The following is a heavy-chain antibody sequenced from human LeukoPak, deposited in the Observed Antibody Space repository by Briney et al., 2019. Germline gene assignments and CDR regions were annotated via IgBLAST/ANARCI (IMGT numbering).Heavy chain of an antibody. CDR3: AREDSSGWMPFDY. Sequence: GGSLRLSCAASGFTFSSYEVNWVRQAPGKGLEWVSYISSSGSTIYYADSVKGRFTISRDNAKNSLYLQMNSLRAEDTAVYYCAREDSSGWMPFDYWGQGTLVTVSS. V-gene: IGHV3-48*03. CDR2: ISSSGSTI. D-gene: IGHD6-19*01. CDR1: GFTFSSYE. J-gene: IGHJ4*02.